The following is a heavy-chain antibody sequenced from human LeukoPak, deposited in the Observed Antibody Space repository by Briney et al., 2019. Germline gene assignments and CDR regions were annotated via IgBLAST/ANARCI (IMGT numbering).Heavy chain of an antibody. J-gene: IGHJ4*02. V-gene: IGHV2-5*02. D-gene: IGHD3-10*01. CDR2: VSWDDDK. CDR1: GISLTTSGVG. CDR3: ARLRLRGVPDEFDY. Sequence: SGPTLVRPTQTLTLTCTVSGISLTTSGVGVGWIRQLPGKALEWLALVSWDDDKRYRPSLQSRLTIAKDTSKNQAVLIMTNMDPMDTGTYFCARLRLRGVPDEFDYWGPGKVVTVSS.